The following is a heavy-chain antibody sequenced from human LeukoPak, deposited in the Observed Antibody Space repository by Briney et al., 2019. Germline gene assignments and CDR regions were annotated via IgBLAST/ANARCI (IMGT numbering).Heavy chain of an antibody. CDR3: ASDVDYYDSSGQGFQH. J-gene: IGHJ1*01. CDR1: GYTFTSYG. CDR2: ISAYNGNT. D-gene: IGHD3-22*01. V-gene: IGHV1-18*01. Sequence: ASVSVSSTASGYTFTSYGISWVRQAPGQGLEWMGWISAYNGNTNYAQKLQGRVTMTTNTSTSTAYMELRSLRSDDTAVYYCASDVDYYDSSGQGFQHWGQGTLVTVSS.